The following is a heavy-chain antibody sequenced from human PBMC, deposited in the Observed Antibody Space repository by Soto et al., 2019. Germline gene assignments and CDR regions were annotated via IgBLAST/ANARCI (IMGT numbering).Heavy chain of an antibody. V-gene: IGHV3-73*01. Sequence: PGGSLRLSCVASGFTFSGSAMHWVRQASGKGLEWVGRIRSKANNYATAYAASVKGRFTISRDDSKNTAYLQMNSLKTEDTAVYYCTSLYTVTTPWGQGTLVTVSS. D-gene: IGHD4-4*01. CDR3: TSLYTVTTP. CDR2: IRSKANNYAT. CDR1: GFTFSGSA. J-gene: IGHJ5*02.